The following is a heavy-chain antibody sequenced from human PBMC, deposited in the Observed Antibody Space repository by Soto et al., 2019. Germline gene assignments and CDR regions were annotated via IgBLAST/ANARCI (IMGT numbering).Heavy chain of an antibody. CDR3: ANRNYYAKSGYTYPYFDF. D-gene: IGHD3-22*01. V-gene: IGHV3-23*01. J-gene: IGHJ4*02. CDR2: ISGNGFTT. CDR1: GFSFSNYD. Sequence: EVQLLESGGGLVQPGGPLRLSCAASGFSFSNYDMTWVRQAPGKGLDWVSTISGNGFTTYYADSVKGRFTISRDNSKNTVYLQMNSLRAEDTAVYYCANRNYYAKSGYTYPYFDFWGQGSLVTVSS.